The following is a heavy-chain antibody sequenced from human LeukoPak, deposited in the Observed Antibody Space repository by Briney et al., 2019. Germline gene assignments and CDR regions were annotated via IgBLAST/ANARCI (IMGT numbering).Heavy chain of an antibody. D-gene: IGHD5-18*01. V-gene: IGHV3-15*01. CDR2: IKSQTDGGTT. J-gene: IGHJ4*02. CDR1: GFTFTNAC. Sequence: GGSLRLSRKGSGFTFTNACMRWVRLAPGKGLEWVGHIKSQTDGGTTDYAAPVKGRFTISRDDSKNTLYLQLNSLKTEDTAVYYRTTGTWIQLWLADYWGQGTLVTVSS. CDR3: TTGTWIQLWLADY.